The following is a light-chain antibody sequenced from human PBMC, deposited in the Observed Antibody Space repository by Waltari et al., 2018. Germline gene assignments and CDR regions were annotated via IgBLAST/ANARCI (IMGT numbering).Light chain of an antibody. V-gene: IGKV3-15*01. CDR3: HQYKNWPPWT. CDR1: ESVSTN. Sequence: ELVVTQSPATLSLSPGERATLSCRASESVSTNVAWYQQKPGQPPRLLIYDASTRATGIPARFSGSGSGTEFTLSISSLQSEDFAVYYCHQYKNWPPWTFGQGTKVEIK. J-gene: IGKJ1*01. CDR2: DAS.